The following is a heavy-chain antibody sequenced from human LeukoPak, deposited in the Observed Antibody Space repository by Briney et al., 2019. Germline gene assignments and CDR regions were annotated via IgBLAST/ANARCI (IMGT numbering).Heavy chain of an antibody. V-gene: IGHV3-23*01. CDR1: GFTFSSYA. D-gene: IGHD6-19*01. CDR3: AKEISSGWPPYYYYYCMDV. Sequence: GGSLRLSCAASGFTFSSYAMSWVRQAPGKGLEWVSAISGSGGSTYYADSVKGRFTISRDNSKNTLYLQMNSLRAEDTAVYYCAKEISSGWPPYYYYYCMDVWGQGTTVTVSS. CDR2: ISGSGGST. J-gene: IGHJ6*02.